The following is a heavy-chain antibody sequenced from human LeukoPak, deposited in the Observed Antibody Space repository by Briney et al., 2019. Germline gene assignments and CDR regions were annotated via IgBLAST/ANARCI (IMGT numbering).Heavy chain of an antibody. V-gene: IGHV1-2*02. CDR2: INPKSGGT. J-gene: IGHJ4*02. D-gene: IGHD3-3*01. Sequence: ASVKVSCKASGYTFTGYYMHWVRQAPGQGLEWMGWINPKSGGTNYTQKFQGRVTMTRDTSISTAYMELSRLTSDDTAVYYCARGDDFWSAYFDWGQGTLVTVSS. CDR1: GYTFTGYY. CDR3: ARGDDFWSAYFD.